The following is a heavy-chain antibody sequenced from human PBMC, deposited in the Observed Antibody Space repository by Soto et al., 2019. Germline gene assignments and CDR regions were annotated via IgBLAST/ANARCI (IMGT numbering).Heavy chain of an antibody. Sequence: SVKVSCKASGVTFSSYAISWVRQAPGQGLEWMGGIIPIFGTANYAQKFQGRVTITADESTSTAYMELSSLRSEDTAVYYCARVEQLGPYDDYYYYGMDVWGQGTTVTVSS. V-gene: IGHV1-69*13. D-gene: IGHD6-13*01. CDR3: ARVEQLGPYDDYYYYGMDV. CDR2: IIPIFGTA. CDR1: GVTFSSYA. J-gene: IGHJ6*02.